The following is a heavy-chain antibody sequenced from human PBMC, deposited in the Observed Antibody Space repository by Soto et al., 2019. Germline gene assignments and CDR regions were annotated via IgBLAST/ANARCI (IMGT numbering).Heavy chain of an antibody. CDR3: IGYCRTTSCYASYFDY. J-gene: IGHJ4*02. CDR2: IRSKANSYAT. CDR1: GFTFSGSA. D-gene: IGHD2-2*03. V-gene: IGHV3-73*01. Sequence: GGSLRLSCAASGFTFSGSAMHWVRQAAGKGLEWVGRIRSKANSYATAYGASVKGRFTISRDDSKNTAYLQMNSLKTEDTAVYYCIGYCRTTSCYASYFDYWGQGTVVTVSS.